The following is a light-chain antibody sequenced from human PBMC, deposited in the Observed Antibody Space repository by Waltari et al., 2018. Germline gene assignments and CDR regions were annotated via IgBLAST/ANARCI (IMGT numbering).Light chain of an antibody. CDR3: QEYKTYRT. CDR1: QSIDRW. J-gene: IGKJ1*01. CDR2: KTS. V-gene: IGKV1-5*03. Sequence: DIQMTQSPSTLSVSVGERVTITCRASQSIDRWLAWYQQKPGKAPKLLIYKTSSLESGVASRFSGSGYGTEFTLTISSLQPDDFATYYCQEYKTYRTFGQGTKVEIK.